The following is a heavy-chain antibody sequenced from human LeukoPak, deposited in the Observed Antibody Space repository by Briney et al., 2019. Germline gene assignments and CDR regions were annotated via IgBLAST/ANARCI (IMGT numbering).Heavy chain of an antibody. Sequence: SETLSLTCTVSGDSVNSGSYYWSWLRQPPGKGLEWIGYIYYSGNTNYNPSLKSRVTISVDTSKNQFSPNLSSVTAADTAIYYCARGSAWYFVYWGQGTLVTVSS. J-gene: IGHJ4*02. V-gene: IGHV4-61*01. CDR2: IYYSGNT. CDR3: ARGSAWYFVY. D-gene: IGHD6-19*01. CDR1: GDSVNSGSYY.